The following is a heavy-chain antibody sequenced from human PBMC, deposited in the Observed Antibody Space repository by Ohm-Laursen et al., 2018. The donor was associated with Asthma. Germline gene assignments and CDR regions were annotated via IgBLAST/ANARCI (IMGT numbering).Heavy chain of an antibody. CDR1: GSTFSRNS. CDR2: ISTASTFI. V-gene: IGHV3-21*01. J-gene: IGHJ1*01. CDR3: ARIGPEWELPGREYSLHH. D-gene: IGHD1-26*01. Sequence: SLRLSCAASGSTFSRNSIHWVRQVPGKGLEWVASISTASTFIYYADSVRGRFTTSRDNAKNSVYLQMNSLRAEDTALYYCARIGPEWELPGREYSLHHWGQGTQVTVSS.